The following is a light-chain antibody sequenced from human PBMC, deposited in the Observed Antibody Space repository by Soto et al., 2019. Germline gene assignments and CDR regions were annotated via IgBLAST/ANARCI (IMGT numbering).Light chain of an antibody. CDR2: DVS. CDR1: SSDVGGYDY. CDR3: CSYTSSTTWV. J-gene: IGLJ3*02. Sequence: QSALTQPASVSGSPGQSITISCTGTSSDVGGYDYVSWYQHHPGKAPKLLIYDVSNRPSGVSNRFSGSKSGNTASLTISGLQAEDEGDYYCCSYTSSTTWVFGGGTQLTVL. V-gene: IGLV2-14*03.